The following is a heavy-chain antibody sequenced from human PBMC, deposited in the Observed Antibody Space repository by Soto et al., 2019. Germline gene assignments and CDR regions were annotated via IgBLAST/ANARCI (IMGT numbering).Heavy chain of an antibody. Sequence: ANPSETLSLTCNVYGGSINIDHYHWTWIRQTPGKGLEWIGYIHYTGSISYNPSLQSRLTISVDTSKNQFSLKLTSVPAASTGVYSCATKLFPYERHFCCLYVRRQGIT. J-gene: IGHJ6*02. CDR3: ATKLFPYERHFCCLYV. D-gene: IGHD3-3*01. CDR1: GGSINIDHYH. V-gene: IGHV4-30-4*01. CDR2: IHYTGSI.